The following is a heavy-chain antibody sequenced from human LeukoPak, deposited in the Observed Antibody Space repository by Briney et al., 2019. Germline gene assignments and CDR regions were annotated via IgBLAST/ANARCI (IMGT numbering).Heavy chain of an antibody. CDR3: AKDRGSPDAFDI. V-gene: IGHV3-23*01. CDR2: ISGSGGST. J-gene: IGHJ3*02. D-gene: IGHD1-26*01. CDR1: GFTFSSYA. Sequence: AGGSLRLSCAASGFTFSSYAMSWVRQAPGKGLEWVSAISGSGGSTYYADSVKGRFTISRDNSKNTLYLQMNSLRAEDTAVYYCAKDRGSPDAFDIWGQGTTVTVSS.